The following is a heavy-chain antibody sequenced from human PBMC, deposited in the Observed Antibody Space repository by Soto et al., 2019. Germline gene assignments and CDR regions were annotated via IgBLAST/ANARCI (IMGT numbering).Heavy chain of an antibody. CDR1: GGSISSYY. Sequence: SETLSLTCTVSGGSISSYYWSWIRQPAGKGLEWIGRIYTSGSTNYNPSLESRVTMSVDTSKNQFSLKLSSVTAADTAVYYCARVRIAARTGAYGMDVWGQGTTVTVSS. CDR3: ARVRIAARTGAYGMDV. J-gene: IGHJ6*02. V-gene: IGHV4-4*07. CDR2: IYTSGST. D-gene: IGHD6-6*01.